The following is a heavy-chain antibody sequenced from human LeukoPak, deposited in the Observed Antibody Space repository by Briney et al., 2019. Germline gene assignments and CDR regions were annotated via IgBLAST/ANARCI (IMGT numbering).Heavy chain of an antibody. D-gene: IGHD3-3*02. Sequence: ASVKVSCKASGYTFTSYGISWVRQAPGQGLEWMGRISAYNGNTNDAQKHQGRATMTTDTSTSTAHMELRSLRFDDTAVYYCARDRNYLFWSGYLMFAYWGQGTLVTVSS. CDR2: ISAYNGNT. CDR1: GYTFTSYG. J-gene: IGHJ4*02. CDR3: ARDRNYLFWSGYLMFAY. V-gene: IGHV1-18*04.